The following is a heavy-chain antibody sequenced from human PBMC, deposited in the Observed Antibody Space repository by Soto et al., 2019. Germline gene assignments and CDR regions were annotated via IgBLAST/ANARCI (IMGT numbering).Heavy chain of an antibody. CDR2: LSGSGGST. Sequence: EVQLLESGGGLVQPGGSLRLSCAASGFTFSSYAMSWVRQTPGKGLEWVSTLSGSGGSTYYADSVKGQFTISRDNSKSTLYLQMNSLRAEDTAVYYCASHGVVVPAENYYYGMDVWGQGTTVTVSS. J-gene: IGHJ6*02. D-gene: IGHD2-2*01. CDR3: ASHGVVVPAENYYYGMDV. CDR1: GFTFSSYA. V-gene: IGHV3-23*01.